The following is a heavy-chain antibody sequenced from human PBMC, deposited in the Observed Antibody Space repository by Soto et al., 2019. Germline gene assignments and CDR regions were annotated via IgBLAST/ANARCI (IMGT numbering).Heavy chain of an antibody. CDR2: IYYSGST. Sequence: SETLSLTCTVSGGSISGYYWNWIRQPPGKGLEWIGYIYYSGSTSYNPSLRSRVTISLDTPKNQFSLKLSSVTAADTAVYYCAKGGKTYFFDYWGQGTLVTVSS. V-gene: IGHV4-59*08. CDR1: GGSISGYY. CDR3: AKGGKTYFFDY. J-gene: IGHJ4*02. D-gene: IGHD2-15*01.